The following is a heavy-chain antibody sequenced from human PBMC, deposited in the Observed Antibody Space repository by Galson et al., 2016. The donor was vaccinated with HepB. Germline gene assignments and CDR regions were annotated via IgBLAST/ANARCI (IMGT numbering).Heavy chain of an antibody. Sequence: SLRLSCAASGFTFRSYAMNWVRQAPGKGLEWVSAISGSGVRTYYADSVKGRFTISRDNSKKTLYLQMNSLRADDTAVYYCAKDLGAGWGYYLDYWGQGTLVTVSS. CDR2: ISGSGVRT. CDR1: GFTFRSYA. V-gene: IGHV3-23*01. J-gene: IGHJ4*02. CDR3: AKDLGAGWGYYLDY. D-gene: IGHD3-16*01.